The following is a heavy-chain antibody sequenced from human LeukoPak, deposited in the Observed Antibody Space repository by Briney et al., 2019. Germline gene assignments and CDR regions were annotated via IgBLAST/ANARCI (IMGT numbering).Heavy chain of an antibody. CDR2: IKQDGSEK. D-gene: IGHD4-17*01. Sequence: GGSLRLSCAASGFTFSSYWMTWVRQAPGKGLEWVANIKQDGSEKYYVDSVRGRFTISRDNTKNSLYLQMNSLRAEDTAVYYCARDRRWTATTVTYFDYWGQGTLVTVSS. CDR3: ARDRRWTATTVTYFDY. CDR1: GFTFSSYW. V-gene: IGHV3-7*01. J-gene: IGHJ4*02.